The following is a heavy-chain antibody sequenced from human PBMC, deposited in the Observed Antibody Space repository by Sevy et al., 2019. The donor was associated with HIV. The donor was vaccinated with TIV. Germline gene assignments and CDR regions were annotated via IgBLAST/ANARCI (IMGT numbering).Heavy chain of an antibody. Sequence: SETLSLTCTVSGGSISSSSYYWGWIRQPPGKGLEWIGSIYYSRSTYYNPSLKSRVTISVDTSKNQFSLKLSSVTAADTAVYYCARQLRTYYYGWRWFDPWGQGTLVTVSS. V-gene: IGHV4-39*01. J-gene: IGHJ5*02. CDR3: ARQLRTYYYGWRWFDP. CDR2: IYYSRST. CDR1: GGSISSSSYY. D-gene: IGHD3-10*01.